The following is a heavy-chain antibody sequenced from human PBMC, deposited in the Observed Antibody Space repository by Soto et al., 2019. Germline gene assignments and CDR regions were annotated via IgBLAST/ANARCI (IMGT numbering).Heavy chain of an antibody. J-gene: IGHJ4*02. D-gene: IGHD2-21*01. CDR3: ARDYSTTAPFDY. CDR1: GLTFSTYT. V-gene: IGHV3-30-3*01. Sequence: GGSLRLSCAASGLTFSTYTLHWVRQAPGKGLEWVAVVSFDGSNKYYADSLEGRFTISRDNSKNTLYLEMNSLRAEDTAVYYCARDYSTTAPFDYWGQGTLVTVSS. CDR2: VSFDGSNK.